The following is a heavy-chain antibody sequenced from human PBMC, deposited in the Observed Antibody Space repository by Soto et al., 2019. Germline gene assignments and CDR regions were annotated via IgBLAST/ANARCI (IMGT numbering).Heavy chain of an antibody. CDR2: IYYSGST. D-gene: IGHD6-13*01. Sequence: SETLSLTCTVSGGSISSYYWSWIRQPPGKGLEWIGYIYYSGSTNYNPSLKSRVTISVDTSKNQFSLKLSSVTAADTAVYYSARVGWYSSSWYCFDYWGQGTLVTVSS. CDR1: GGSISSYY. CDR3: ARVGWYSSSWYCFDY. J-gene: IGHJ4*02. V-gene: IGHV4-59*01.